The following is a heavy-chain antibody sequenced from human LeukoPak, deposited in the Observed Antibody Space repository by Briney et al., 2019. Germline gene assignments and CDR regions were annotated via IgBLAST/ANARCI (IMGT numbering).Heavy chain of an antibody. D-gene: IGHD2-15*01. CDR1: GGSISSSSYY. V-gene: IGHV4-39*01. J-gene: IGHJ4*02. CDR3: ARGMYCSGGSCYDY. Sequence: EILSLTCTVSGGSISSSSYYWGWIRQPPGKGLEWIGSIFYSGSTYYNPSLKSRVTISVDTSKNQFSLKLSSVTAADTAVYYCARGMYCSGGSCYDYWGQGTLVTVSS. CDR2: IFYSGST.